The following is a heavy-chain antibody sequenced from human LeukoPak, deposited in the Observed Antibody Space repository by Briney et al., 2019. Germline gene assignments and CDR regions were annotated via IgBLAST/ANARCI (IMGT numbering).Heavy chain of an antibody. CDR2: IYTSGST. V-gene: IGHV4-4*07. CDR3: ARENSGSYREFDY. J-gene: IGHJ4*02. D-gene: IGHD1-26*01. CDR1: GGSISSYY. Sequence: SETLSLTCTVSGGSISSYYWSWIRQPAGQGLEWIGRIYTSGSTNYNASLKSRVSMSVDTSKNQFSLKLGSVTAADTAVFYCARENSGSYREFDYWGQGTLVTVSS.